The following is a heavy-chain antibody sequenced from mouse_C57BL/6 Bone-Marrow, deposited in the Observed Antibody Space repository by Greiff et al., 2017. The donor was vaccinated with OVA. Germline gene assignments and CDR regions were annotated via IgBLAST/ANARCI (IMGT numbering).Heavy chain of an antibody. CDR2: IYPGDGDT. J-gene: IGHJ2*01. V-gene: IGHV1-80*01. CDR1: GYAFSSYW. CDR3: AWYYGTGYYFDY. Sequence: VQLQQSGAELVKPGASVKISCKASGYAFSSYWLNWVQQRPGKGLEWIGQIYPGDGDTNYNGKFKGKATLTADKSSSTAYMQLSSLTSEDSAVYFCAWYYGTGYYFDYWGKGTTLTVSS. D-gene: IGHD1-1*01.